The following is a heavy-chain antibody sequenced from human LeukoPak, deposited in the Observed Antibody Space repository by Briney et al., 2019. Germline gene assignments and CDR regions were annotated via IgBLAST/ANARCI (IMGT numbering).Heavy chain of an antibody. CDR3: ARDTGYYYGSGTYLYYFDY. CDR2: IYTSGST. D-gene: IGHD3-10*01. Sequence: SETLSLTCTVSGGSINSYYWSWIRQPAGKGLEWIGRIYTSGSTNYSPSLKSRVTMSVDTSKNHFSLKLSSVTAADTAVYYCARDTGYYYGSGTYLYYFDYWGQGTLVTVSS. J-gene: IGHJ4*02. V-gene: IGHV4-4*07. CDR1: GGSINSYY.